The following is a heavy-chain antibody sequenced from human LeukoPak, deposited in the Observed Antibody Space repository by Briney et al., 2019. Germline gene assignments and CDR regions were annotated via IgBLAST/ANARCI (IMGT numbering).Heavy chain of an antibody. D-gene: IGHD3-22*01. V-gene: IGHV5-51*01. CDR2: IFPGDSDT. J-gene: IGHJ4*02. CDR1: GYIFPNYW. CDR3: ARGLPGDSSGYYGY. Sequence: GESLKISCKGSGYIFPNYWIGWVRQVPSQGLEWIGIIFPGDSDTRYSPSFQGQVTISADKSISTASLQWSSLKASDTAMYYCARGLPGDSSGYYGYWGQGTLVTVSS.